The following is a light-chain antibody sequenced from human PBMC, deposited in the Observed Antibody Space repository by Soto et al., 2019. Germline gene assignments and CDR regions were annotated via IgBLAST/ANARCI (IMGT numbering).Light chain of an antibody. J-gene: IGKJ4*01. CDR1: QSVNNN. V-gene: IGKV3-15*01. Sequence: EIVMTQSPATLSVSPGERATLSFRASQSVNNNLAWYQQKPGPAPRLLIYGASARATGIPARFSGSGSGTEFTLTISSLQSEDFAVYYCQQYNNWPLTFGGGTKVEIK. CDR3: QQYNNWPLT. CDR2: GAS.